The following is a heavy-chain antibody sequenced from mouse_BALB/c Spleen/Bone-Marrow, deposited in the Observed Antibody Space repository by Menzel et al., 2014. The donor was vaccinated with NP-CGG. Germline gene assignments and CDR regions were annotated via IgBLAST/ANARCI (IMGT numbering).Heavy chain of an antibody. CDR3: ASYRYGWYFDV. V-gene: IGHV14-3*02. J-gene: IGHJ1*01. Sequence: VQLQQSGTELVKPGASVKLSCTASGFNIKDTYLHWVKQRPEQGLDWIGRIDPAIFTKYDPKFQGKATITADTSSNTVYLHLSSLTSEDTAVYYCASYRYGWYFDVWGAGTTVTVSS. CDR2: IDPAIFT. CDR1: GFNIKDTY. D-gene: IGHD2-14*01.